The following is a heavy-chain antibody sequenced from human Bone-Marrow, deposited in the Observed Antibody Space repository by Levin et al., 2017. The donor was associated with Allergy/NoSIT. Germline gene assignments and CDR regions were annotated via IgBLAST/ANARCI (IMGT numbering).Heavy chain of an antibody. CDR1: GFTFSSYA. D-gene: IGHD1-26*01. CDR2: ISSNGGST. Sequence: GGSLRLSCAASGFTFSSYAMHWVRQAPGKGLEYVSAISSNGGSTYYANSVKGRFTISRDNSKNTLYLQMGSLRAEDMAVYYCARVSSGGSYIFDYWGQGTLVTVSS. V-gene: IGHV3-64*01. CDR3: ARVSSGGSYIFDY. J-gene: IGHJ4*02.